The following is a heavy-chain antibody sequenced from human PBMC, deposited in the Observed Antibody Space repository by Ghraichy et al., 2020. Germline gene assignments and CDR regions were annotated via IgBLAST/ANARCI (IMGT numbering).Heavy chain of an antibody. CDR3: ARGGYSYGFYGMDV. CDR2: INPNSGGT. Sequence: ASVKVSCKASGYTFTGYYMHWVRQAPGQGLEWMGRINPNSGGTNYAQKFQGRVTMTRDTSISTAYMELSRLRSDDTAVYYCARGGYSYGFYGMDVWGQGTTVTVSS. J-gene: IGHJ6*02. D-gene: IGHD5-18*01. V-gene: IGHV1-2*06. CDR1: GYTFTGYY.